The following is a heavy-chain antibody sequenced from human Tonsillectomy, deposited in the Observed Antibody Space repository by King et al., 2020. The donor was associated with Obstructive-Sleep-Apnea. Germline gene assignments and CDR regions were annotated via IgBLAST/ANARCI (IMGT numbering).Heavy chain of an antibody. D-gene: IGHD5-12*01. CDR1: GGFISNYY. CDR3: ARHRGVEDYGGYGDYFDF. J-gene: IGHJ4*02. Sequence: QLQESGPGLGKPSETLSLTCTVSGGFISNYYWSWIRQPPGKGLEWIGYMYYSGNTNFNPPLKSRVTISADTAKIQFSPRLSSVTAADTAVYYCARHRGVEDYGGYGDYFDFWGQGTLVTVSS. V-gene: IGHV4-59*08. CDR2: MYYSGNT.